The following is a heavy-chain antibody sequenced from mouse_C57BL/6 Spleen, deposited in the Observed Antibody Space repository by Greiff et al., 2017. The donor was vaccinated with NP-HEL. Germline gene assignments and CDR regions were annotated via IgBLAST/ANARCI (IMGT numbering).Heavy chain of an antibody. D-gene: IGHD2-5*01. V-gene: IGHV5-4*01. CDR3: ARERGSYYSTVEAMDY. Sequence: EVMLVESGGGLVKPGGSLKLSCAASGFTFSSYAMSWVRQTPEKRLEWVATISDGGSYTYYPDNVKGRFTISRDNAKNNLYLQMSHLKSEDTAMYYCARERGSYYSTVEAMDYWGQGTSVTVSS. J-gene: IGHJ4*01. CDR2: ISDGGSYT. CDR1: GFTFSSYA.